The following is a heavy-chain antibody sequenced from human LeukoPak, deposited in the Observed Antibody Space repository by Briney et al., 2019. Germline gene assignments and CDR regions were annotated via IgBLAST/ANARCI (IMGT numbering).Heavy chain of an antibody. CDR3: ASGRNWNYGREAQHYYYYYYMDV. D-gene: IGHD1-7*01. CDR1: GYTFIAYY. V-gene: IGHV1-2*02. CDR2: INPNSGVT. J-gene: IGHJ6*03. Sequence: ASVKVSCKTSGYTFIAYYIHWVRQAPGQGLEWMARINPNSGVTKFAQKFQGRVTMSRDTSISTAYMELSGLRSEGTAVYYCASGRNWNYGREAQHYYYYYYMDVWGKGTTVTVSS.